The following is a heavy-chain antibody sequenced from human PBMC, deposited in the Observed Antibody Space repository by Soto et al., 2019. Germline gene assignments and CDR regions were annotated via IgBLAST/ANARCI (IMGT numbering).Heavy chain of an antibody. Sequence: GESLKISCAASGFTFSSYAMSWVRQAPGKGLEWVSAISGSGGSTYYADSVKGRFTISRDNSKNTLYLQMNSLRAEDTAVYCCAKDPGRQMGYDYWGQGTLVTVSS. CDR2: ISGSGGST. J-gene: IGHJ4*02. CDR3: AKDPGRQMGYDY. CDR1: GFTFSSYA. D-gene: IGHD1-26*01. V-gene: IGHV3-23*01.